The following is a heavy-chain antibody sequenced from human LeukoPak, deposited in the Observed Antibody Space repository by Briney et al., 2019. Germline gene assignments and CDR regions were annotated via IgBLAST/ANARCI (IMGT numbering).Heavy chain of an antibody. Sequence: PGGSLRLSCAASGFTLSSGYWMHWVRQVPGKGLVWVSRFRSDGSDTTYADSVKGRFTISRDNAKNTLYLQMNSLRDDDTAVYYCSKSDWFDPWGQGTLVTISS. CDR3: SKSDWFDP. V-gene: IGHV3-74*01. CDR1: GFTLSSGYW. CDR2: FRSDGSDT. J-gene: IGHJ5*02.